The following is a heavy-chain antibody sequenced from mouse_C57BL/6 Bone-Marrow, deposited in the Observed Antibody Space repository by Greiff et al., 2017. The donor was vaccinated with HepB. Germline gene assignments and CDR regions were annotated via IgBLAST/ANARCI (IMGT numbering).Heavy chain of an antibody. J-gene: IGHJ4*01. Sequence: QVQLQQPGAELVRPGSSVKLSCKASGYTFTSYWMDWVKQRPGQGLEWIGNIYPSDSETHYNQKFKDKATLTVDKSSNTAYLQLSSLTSEDTAIYYCARSLWDPYAMDYWGQGTSVTVSS. CDR3: ARSLWDPYAMDY. V-gene: IGHV1-61*01. CDR1: GYTFTSYW. CDR2: IYPSDSET. D-gene: IGHD4-1*01.